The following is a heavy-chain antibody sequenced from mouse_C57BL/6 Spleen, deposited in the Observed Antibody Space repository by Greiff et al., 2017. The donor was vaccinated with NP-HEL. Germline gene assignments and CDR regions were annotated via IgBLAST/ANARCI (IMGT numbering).Heavy chain of an antibody. CDR3: ANYGPYYYAMDY. CDR1: GFTFSDYG. Sequence: VQLKESGGGLVKPGGSLKLSCAASGFTFSDYGMHWVRQAPEKGLEWVAYISSGSSTIYYADTVKGRFTISRDNAKNTLFLQMTSLRSEDTAMYYCANYGPYYYAMDYWGQGTSVTVSS. D-gene: IGHD1-1*02. J-gene: IGHJ4*01. V-gene: IGHV5-17*01. CDR2: ISSGSSTI.